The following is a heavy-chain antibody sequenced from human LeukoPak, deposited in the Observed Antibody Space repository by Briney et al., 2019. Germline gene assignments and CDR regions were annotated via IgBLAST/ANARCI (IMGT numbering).Heavy chain of an antibody. CDR1: GFTFSNYA. D-gene: IGHD1-26*01. CDR2: ISYDGSNK. J-gene: IGHJ4*02. V-gene: IGHV3-30-3*01. CDR3: AKDLTDDIVGAFDY. Sequence: GGSLRLSCAASGFTFSNYAMHWVRQAPGKGLEWVAVISYDGSNKYYADSVKGRFTISRDNSKKTLHLQMNSLRAEDTAVYYCAKDLTDDIVGAFDYWGQGTLVTVSS.